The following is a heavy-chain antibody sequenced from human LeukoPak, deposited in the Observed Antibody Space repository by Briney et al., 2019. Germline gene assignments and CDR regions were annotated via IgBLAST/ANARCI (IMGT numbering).Heavy chain of an antibody. V-gene: IGHV4-4*07. D-gene: IGHD6-13*01. J-gene: IGHJ5*02. CDR2: VYPSGRT. CDR3: ASGGRISAANWFDP. CDR1: GGSISTYY. Sequence: SETLSLTCTVSGGSISTYYWSWIRQPAGKGLEWIGRVYPSGRTSYNPSLENRVTMSVDTSKKQFSLKLRSVTAADTAVYCCASGGRISAANWFDPWGQGTLVTVSS.